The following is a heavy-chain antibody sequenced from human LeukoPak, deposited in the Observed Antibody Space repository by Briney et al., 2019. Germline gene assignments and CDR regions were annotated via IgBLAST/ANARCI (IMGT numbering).Heavy chain of an antibody. CDR2: ISGTGDSP. J-gene: IGHJ5*02. Sequence: GGSLRLSCAASGFTFRSYAMKWVRQAPGKGLEWVSAISGTGDSPHYADSVKGRFTISRDNSKNTLYLQMNSLRAEDTAFYYCAKDIGWFDPWGQGTLVTVSS. V-gene: IGHV3-23*01. CDR3: AKDIGWFDP. CDR1: GFTFRSYA.